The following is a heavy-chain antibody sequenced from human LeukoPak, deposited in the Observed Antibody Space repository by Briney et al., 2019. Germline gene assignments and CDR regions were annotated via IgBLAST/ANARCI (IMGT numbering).Heavy chain of an antibody. CDR3: AKAAPRDIVVVPAAPYGYFQH. J-gene: IGHJ1*01. CDR1: GFTLDDYA. Sequence: GGSLRLSCAASGFTLDDYAMHWVRQAPGKGLEWVSLISGDGGSTYYADSVKGRFTISRDNSKNSLYLQMNSLRTEDTALYYCAKAAPRDIVVVPAAPYGYFQHWGQGTLVTVSS. D-gene: IGHD2-2*01. V-gene: IGHV3-43*02. CDR2: ISGDGGST.